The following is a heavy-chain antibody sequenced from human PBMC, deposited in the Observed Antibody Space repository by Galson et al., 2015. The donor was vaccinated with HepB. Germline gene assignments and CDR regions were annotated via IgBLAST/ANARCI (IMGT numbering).Heavy chain of an antibody. J-gene: IGHJ6*02. CDR3: ARCIAAAGSLRGLYGMDV. CDR2: IIPIFGTA. Sequence: SVKVSCKASGGTFSSYAISWVRQAPGQGLEWMGGIIPIFGTANYAQKFQGRVTITADESTSTAYMELSSLRSEDTAVYYCARCIAAAGSLRGLYGMDVWGQGTTVTVSS. D-gene: IGHD6-13*01. CDR1: GGTFSSYA. V-gene: IGHV1-69*13.